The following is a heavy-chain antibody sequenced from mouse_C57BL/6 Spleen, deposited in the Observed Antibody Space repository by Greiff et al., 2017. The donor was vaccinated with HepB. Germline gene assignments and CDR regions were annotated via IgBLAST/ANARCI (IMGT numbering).Heavy chain of an antibody. CDR1: GFTFSDYY. Sequence: EVKLMESEGGLVQPGSSMKLSCTASGFTFSDYYMAWVRQVPEKGLEWVANINYDGSSTYYLDYLKSRFIISEYNAKNILYLQMSSLKSEDTATYFCTRSYSSSSFDYWGQGATLTVSS. V-gene: IGHV5-16*01. CDR3: TRSYSSSSFDY. J-gene: IGHJ2*01. D-gene: IGHD1-1*01. CDR2: INYDGSST.